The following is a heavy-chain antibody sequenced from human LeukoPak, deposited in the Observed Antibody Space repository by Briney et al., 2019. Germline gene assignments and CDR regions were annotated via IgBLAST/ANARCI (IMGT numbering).Heavy chain of an antibody. V-gene: IGHV3-64*01. D-gene: IGHD3-3*01. CDR1: GFTFSSYA. J-gene: IGHJ4*02. CDR2: ISNGGGST. Sequence: QSGGSLRLSCAASGFTFSSYAMHWVRQAPGKGLEYASAISNGGGSTHYANSVKGRFTISRDNSKNTLYLQMGSLRAEDMAVYYCARPYYDIWSAYVYWGQGTLVTVSS. CDR3: ARPYYDIWSAYVY.